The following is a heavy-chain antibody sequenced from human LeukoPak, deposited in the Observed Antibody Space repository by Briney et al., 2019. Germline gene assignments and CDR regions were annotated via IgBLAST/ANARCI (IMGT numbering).Heavy chain of an antibody. J-gene: IGHJ4*02. D-gene: IGHD2-21*01. V-gene: IGHV3-11*06. CDR1: RFTFSDYY. CDR2: LIISGSST. CDR3: ATVSVGTNIPFDS. Sequence: GGSLRPSCAPSRFTFSDYYMNWVRQAPGKGLEWGSYLIISGSSTNYPHSVKGRLSTSTDNAKNSLYLQMNSLRAAHTFVYYCATVSVGTNIPFDSWGQGTLVTASS.